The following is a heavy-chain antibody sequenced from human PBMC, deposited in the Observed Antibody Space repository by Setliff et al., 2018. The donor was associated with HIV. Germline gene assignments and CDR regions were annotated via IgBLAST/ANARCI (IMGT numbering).Heavy chain of an antibody. CDR3: ARGGHYYDILTGYYKAVEYFHY. CDR2: ICHTGST. V-gene: IGHV4-34*01. CDR1: DGSFSDYY. Sequence: SETLSLTCAVYDGSFSDYYWTWIRQTPGKGVEWIGEICHTGSTTYNPSPKSRVTISVDTSKNQFSLSLTSVTAADTAVYYCARGGHYYDILTGYYKAVEYFHYWGQGTVVTVSS. J-gene: IGHJ4*01. D-gene: IGHD3-9*01.